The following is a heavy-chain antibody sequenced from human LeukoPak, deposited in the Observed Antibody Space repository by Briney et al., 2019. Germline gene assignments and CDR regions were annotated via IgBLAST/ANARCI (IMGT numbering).Heavy chain of an antibody. CDR1: GGSISSYY. CDR2: IYYSGST. Sequence: SETLSLICTVSGGSISSYYWSWIRQPPGKGLEWIGYIYYSGSTNYNPSLKSRVTISVDTSKNQFSLKLSSVTAADTAVYYCASEYYDILTGYWGHWFDPWGQGTLVTVSS. CDR3: ASEYYDILTGYWGHWFDP. D-gene: IGHD3-9*01. J-gene: IGHJ5*02. V-gene: IGHV4-59*08.